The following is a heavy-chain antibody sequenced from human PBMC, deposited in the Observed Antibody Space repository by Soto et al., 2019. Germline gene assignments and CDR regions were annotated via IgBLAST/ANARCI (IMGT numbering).Heavy chain of an antibody. J-gene: IGHJ4*02. D-gene: IGHD3-22*01. CDR2: IYYSGST. Sequence: SETRSVSWSVSAGSISSGDYYWSWIRQPPGKGLEWIGYIYYSGSTYYNPSLKSRVTISVDTSKNQFSLRLSSVTAADTAVYYCARDSNYYATSGYLYYFDSWGQGTLVT. V-gene: IGHV4-30-4*01. CDR1: AGSISSGDYY. CDR3: ARDSNYYATSGYLYYFDS.